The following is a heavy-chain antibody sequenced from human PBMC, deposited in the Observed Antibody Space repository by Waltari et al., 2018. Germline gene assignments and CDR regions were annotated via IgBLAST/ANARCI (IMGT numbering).Heavy chain of an antibody. J-gene: IGHJ3*02. CDR1: GFTFSSYG. Sequence: QVQLVESGGGVVQPGRSLRLSCAASGFTFSSYGMHWVSQAPGKGLEWVAVIWYDGSNKYYADSVKGRFTISRDNSKNTLYLQMNSLRAEDTAMYYCAKDLQQLSAFDIWGQGTMVTVSS. CDR2: IWYDGSNK. CDR3: AKDLQQLSAFDI. V-gene: IGHV3-30*18.